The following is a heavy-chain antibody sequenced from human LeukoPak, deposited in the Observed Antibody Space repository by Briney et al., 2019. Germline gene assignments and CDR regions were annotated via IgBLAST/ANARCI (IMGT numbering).Heavy chain of an antibody. CDR2: IGSSGATR. D-gene: IGHD4-17*01. Sequence: GRSLRLSCAASGFTFNSYEMNWVRQAPGKGLEWLSYIGSSGATRYYADSVEDRFTVSRDNAKNSLYLQMNSLRAEDTAVYYCARYGDYSFDYWGQGTLVTVSS. J-gene: IGHJ4*02. CDR3: ARYGDYSFDY. CDR1: GFTFNSYE. V-gene: IGHV3-48*03.